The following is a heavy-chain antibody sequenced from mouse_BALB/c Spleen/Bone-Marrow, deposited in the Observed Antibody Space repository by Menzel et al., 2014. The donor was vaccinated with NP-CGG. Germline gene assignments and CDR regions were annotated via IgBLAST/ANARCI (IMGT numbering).Heavy chain of an antibody. V-gene: IGHV14-3*02. CDR2: IDPANGNT. D-gene: IGHD2-3*01. CDR3: ARRDDGYYTY. Sequence: EVQLQQSGAELVKPGASVKLSCTASGFNTKDTYMHWVKQRPEQGLEWIGRIDPANGNTKYDPKFQGKATITADTSSNTAYLQLSSLTSEDTAVYYCARRDDGYYTYWGQGTLVTVSA. CDR1: GFNTKDTY. J-gene: IGHJ3*01.